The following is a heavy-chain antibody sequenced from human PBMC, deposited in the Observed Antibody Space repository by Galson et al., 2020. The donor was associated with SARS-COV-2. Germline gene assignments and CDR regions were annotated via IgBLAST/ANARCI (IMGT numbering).Heavy chain of an antibody. D-gene: IGHD6-13*01. Sequence: SETLSLTCTVSGGSISSRDYYWSWIRQPTGQGLEWIGYIYYTGSTSYNPSLKSRVTISVDTSKNQFSLRLTSVTAADTAVYYWAREGAGPLDSWGQGTLVAVSS. V-gene: IGHV4-30-4*08. CDR2: IYYTGST. CDR1: GGSISSRDYY. J-gene: IGHJ5*01. CDR3: AREGAGPLDS.